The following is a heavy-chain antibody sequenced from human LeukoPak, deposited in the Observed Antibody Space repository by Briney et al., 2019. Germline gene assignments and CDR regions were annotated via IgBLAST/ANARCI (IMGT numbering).Heavy chain of an antibody. J-gene: IGHJ4*02. CDR2: ISYDGSNK. Sequence: GGSLRLSCAASRFTFRTSTMHWVRQAPGKGLEWVAVISYDGSNKHYSDSVRGRFTISRDNSQNTLYLQMNSLRAEDTAVYYCGRGALLWFGDLFGFFDFWGQGTLVTVSS. CDR3: GRGALLWFGDLFGFFDF. CDR1: RFTFRTST. D-gene: IGHD3-10*01. V-gene: IGHV3-30*04.